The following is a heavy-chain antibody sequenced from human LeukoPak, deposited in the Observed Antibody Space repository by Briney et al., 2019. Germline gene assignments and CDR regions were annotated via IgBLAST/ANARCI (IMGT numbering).Heavy chain of an antibody. D-gene: IGHD3-16*02. J-gene: IGHJ3*02. V-gene: IGHV3-9*01. CDR2: ISWNSGSI. CDR3: AKGSFNSPLDAFDI. CDR1: GFTFDDYA. Sequence: PGGSLRLSCAASGFTFDDYAMHWVRQAPGKGLEWVSGISWNSGSIGYADSVKGRFTISRDNAKNSLYLQMNSLRAEDTALYYCAKGSFNSPLDAFDIWGQGTMVTVSS.